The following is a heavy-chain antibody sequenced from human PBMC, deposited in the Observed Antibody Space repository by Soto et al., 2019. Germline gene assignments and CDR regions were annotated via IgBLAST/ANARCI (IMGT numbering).Heavy chain of an antibody. CDR2: IYSGGST. CDR3: ARVGYAVTTGGAFDI. CDR1: GFTVSSNY. D-gene: IGHD4-17*01. J-gene: IGHJ3*02. Sequence: EVQLVESGGGLIQPGGSLRLSCAASGFTVSSNYMSWVRQAPGTGLDWVSVIYSGGSTYYADSVKCRCTISRVNSNNTLYIQMNGLRAEDTAVYYCARVGYAVTTGGAFDIWGPGTIVTVS. V-gene: IGHV3-53*01.